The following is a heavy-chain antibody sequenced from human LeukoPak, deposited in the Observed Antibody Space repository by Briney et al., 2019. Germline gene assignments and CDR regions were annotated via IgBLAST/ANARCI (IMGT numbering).Heavy chain of an antibody. V-gene: IGHV3-66*01. CDR2: IYSGGST. CDR1: GFSVTNNY. D-gene: IGHD6-13*01. J-gene: IGHJ4*02. CDR3: TRDVEAALDY. Sequence: GGSLRLSCAVSGFSVTNNYMSWVRQAPGKGLEWVSVIYSGGSTYYADSVKGRFTISRDNSKNTLYLQMNSLRAEDTAVYYCTRDVEAALDYWGQGTLVTVSS.